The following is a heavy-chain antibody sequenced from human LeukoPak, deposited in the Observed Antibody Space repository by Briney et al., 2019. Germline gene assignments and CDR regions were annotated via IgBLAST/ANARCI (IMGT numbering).Heavy chain of an antibody. CDR1: GFTFSSYA. Sequence: HPGGSLRLSCAASGFTFSSYAMSWVRQAPGKGLEWVSSNSDSGSSTYYADSVKGRFTISRDNSKNTLYLQMNRLTAEDTAVYYCAASGSFYRLDYWGQGTLVTVSS. CDR2: NSDSGSST. D-gene: IGHD3-10*01. J-gene: IGHJ4*02. V-gene: IGHV3-23*01. CDR3: AASGSFYRLDY.